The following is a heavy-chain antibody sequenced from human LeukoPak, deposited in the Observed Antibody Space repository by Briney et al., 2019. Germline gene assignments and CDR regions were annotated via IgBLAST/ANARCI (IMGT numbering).Heavy chain of an antibody. CDR2: ISSSASTI. Sequence: RGSLRLSCAASGFTFSSYGMNWVRQAPGKGLEWVSYISSSASTIYYADSVKGRFTISRDNAKNSLYLQMTSLRAEDTAVYYCAELGITMIGGVWGKGPTVPISP. CDR1: GFTFSSYG. CDR3: AELGITMIGGV. D-gene: IGHD3-10*02. J-gene: IGHJ6*04. V-gene: IGHV3-48*03.